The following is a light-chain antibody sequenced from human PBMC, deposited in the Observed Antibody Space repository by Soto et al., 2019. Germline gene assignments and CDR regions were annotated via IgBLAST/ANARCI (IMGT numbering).Light chain of an antibody. Sequence: QSVLSQPPSVSEAPRQRVTISCSGSSSNIGNNGVNWYQQLPGKATKLLIYQDDLLPSGVSDRFSGSKSGTSASLAISGLQSEDEADYYCAAWDDSLNGVIFGGGTKLTVL. CDR3: AAWDDSLNGVI. J-gene: IGLJ2*01. V-gene: IGLV1-36*01. CDR2: QDD. CDR1: SSNIGNNG.